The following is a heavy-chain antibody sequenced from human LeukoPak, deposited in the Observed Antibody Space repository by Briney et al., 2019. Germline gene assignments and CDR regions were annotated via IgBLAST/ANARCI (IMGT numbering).Heavy chain of an antibody. V-gene: IGHV1-46*01. Sequence: ASVKVSCKASGYTFTSNYMLWVRQAPGQGLEWMGIINPSGGSTSYAQKFQGRVTMTRDTSTSTVYMELSSPRSEDTAVYNCARVGGNYPINWGQGSLVTVSS. CDR1: GYTFTSNY. CDR2: INPSGGST. D-gene: IGHD1-26*01. CDR3: ARVGGNYPIN. J-gene: IGHJ4*02.